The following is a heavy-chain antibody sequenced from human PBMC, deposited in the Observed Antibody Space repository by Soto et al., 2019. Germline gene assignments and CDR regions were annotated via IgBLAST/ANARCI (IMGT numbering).Heavy chain of an antibody. D-gene: IGHD3-10*01. CDR3: ARGRLLWFGEDEQVLDV. CDR2: IYHSGST. CDR1: GGSISSSNW. J-gene: IGHJ6*02. V-gene: IGHV4-4*02. Sequence: QVQLQESGPGLVKPSGTLSLTCAVSGGSISSSNWWSWVRQPPGKGLEWIGEIYHSGSTNYNPSRKSRVTISVDKSKNQFSLELSSVTAADTAVYYCARGRLLWFGEDEQVLDVWGQGTTVTVSS.